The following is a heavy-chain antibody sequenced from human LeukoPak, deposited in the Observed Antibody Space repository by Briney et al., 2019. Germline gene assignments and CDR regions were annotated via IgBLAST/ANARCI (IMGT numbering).Heavy chain of an antibody. Sequence: ASVKVSCKASGGTFSSYAISWVRQAPGQGLEWMGGIIPIFGTANYAQKFQGRDTITADESTSTAYMELSSLRSEDTAVYYCASPGVAHYYYYYYMDVWGKGTTVTVSS. CDR1: GGTFSSYA. V-gene: IGHV1-69*13. CDR2: IIPIFGTA. CDR3: ASPGVAHYYYYYYMDV. J-gene: IGHJ6*03.